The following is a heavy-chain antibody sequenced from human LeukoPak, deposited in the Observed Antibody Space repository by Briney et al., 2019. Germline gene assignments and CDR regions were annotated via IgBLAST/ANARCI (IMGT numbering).Heavy chain of an antibody. D-gene: IGHD6-13*01. J-gene: IGHJ6*02. Sequence: GGSLRLSCAASGFTFSGSAIHWVRQASGKGLEWVGRIRTKTDNYATACAASVKGRFTISRDDSKNTAYLQMNSLKTEDTAVYYCTRIAAAGGYYYYGMDVWGQGTTVTASS. CDR3: TRIAAAGGYYYYGMDV. V-gene: IGHV3-73*01. CDR1: GFTFSGSA. CDR2: IRTKTDNYAT.